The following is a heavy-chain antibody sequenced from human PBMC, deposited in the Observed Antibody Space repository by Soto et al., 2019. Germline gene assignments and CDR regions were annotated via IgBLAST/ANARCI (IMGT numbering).Heavy chain of an antibody. Sequence: QVQLVESGGGVVQPGRSLRLSCAASGFTFSSYGMHWVRQAPGKGLEWVAVIWYDGSNKYYADSVKGRFTISRDNSKNPLYLQMNSLRAEDTAVYYCARGHCSSTSCYWFDYWGQGTLVTVSS. CDR1: GFTFSSYG. CDR2: IWYDGSNK. V-gene: IGHV3-33*01. J-gene: IGHJ4*02. D-gene: IGHD2-2*01. CDR3: ARGHCSSTSCYWFDY.